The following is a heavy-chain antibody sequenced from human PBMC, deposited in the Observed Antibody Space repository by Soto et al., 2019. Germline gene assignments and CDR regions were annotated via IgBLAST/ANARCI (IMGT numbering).Heavy chain of an antibody. D-gene: IGHD6-13*01. CDR3: ARVTSSNWYFDF. J-gene: IGHJ4*02. Sequence: PSETLALTCSVSGGSIRNYYWSWIRQPPGKGLEWIGAINYSGNTNYNPSLKSRVTISVDTSKNQFSLKLNSMTAADTALYYCARVTSSNWYFDFWGQGTLVTVSS. CDR2: INYSGNT. V-gene: IGHV4-59*01. CDR1: GGSIRNYY.